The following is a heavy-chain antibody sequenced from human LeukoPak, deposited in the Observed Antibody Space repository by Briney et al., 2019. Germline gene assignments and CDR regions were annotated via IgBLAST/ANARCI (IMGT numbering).Heavy chain of an antibody. J-gene: IGHJ3*02. CDR3: ATNRQIMILGVVIMPAFDI. CDR1: EYTLTQLS. CDR2: FDVEDGEI. V-gene: IGHV1-24*01. Sequence: ASVKVSCKVSEYTLTQLSVHWVRQAPGKGLEWMGGFDVEDGEIIYAQKFQGRVTMTEDTSTDTAYMELSSLRSEDTAVYYCATNRQIMILGVVIMPAFDIWGQGTMVTVSS. D-gene: IGHD3-3*01.